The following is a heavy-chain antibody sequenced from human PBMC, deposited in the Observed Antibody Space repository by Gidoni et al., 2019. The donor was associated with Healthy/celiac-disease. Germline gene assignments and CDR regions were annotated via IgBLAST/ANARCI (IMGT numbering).Heavy chain of an antibody. CDR2: IYTSGST. V-gene: IGHV4-61*02. CDR1: GGSISSGCYY. CDR3: ARDGEHYDFWSGYLGWFDP. Sequence: QVQLQESGPGLVKPSQTLSLTCTVSGGSISSGCYYWSWIRQPAGKGLEWIGRIYTSGSTNYNPSLKSRVTISVDTSKNQFSLKLSSVTAADTAVYYCARDGEHYDFWSGYLGWFDPWGQGTLVTVSS. J-gene: IGHJ5*02. D-gene: IGHD3-3*01.